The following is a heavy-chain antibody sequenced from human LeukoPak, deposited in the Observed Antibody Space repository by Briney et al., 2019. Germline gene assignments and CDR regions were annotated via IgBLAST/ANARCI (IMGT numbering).Heavy chain of an antibody. Sequence: SETLSLTCTVSGGSISSYYWSWIRQPPGKGLEWIGYIYYSGSTNYNPSLKSRVTISVDTSKNQFSLELSSVTAADTAVYYCARGVTIFGVVTKFDPWGQGTLVTVSS. D-gene: IGHD3-3*01. CDR1: GGSISSYY. J-gene: IGHJ5*02. CDR3: ARGVTIFGVVTKFDP. V-gene: IGHV4-59*01. CDR2: IYYSGST.